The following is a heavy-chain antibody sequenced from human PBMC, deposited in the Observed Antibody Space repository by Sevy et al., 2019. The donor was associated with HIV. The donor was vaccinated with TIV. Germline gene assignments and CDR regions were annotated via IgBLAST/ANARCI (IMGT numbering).Heavy chain of an antibody. CDR3: ATYTTGSQGDY. CDR1: GYTITRYY. D-gene: IGHD1-1*01. Sequence: ASVKVSCKASGYTITRYYMHWVRQAPGQGLEWMGIINPGDGGTTYAQKFQDRVTMTRDTSTSTVYMELNSLRSEDTAVYYCATYTTGSQGDYWGQGTTVTVSS. V-gene: IGHV1-46*01. J-gene: IGHJ4*02. CDR2: INPGDGGT.